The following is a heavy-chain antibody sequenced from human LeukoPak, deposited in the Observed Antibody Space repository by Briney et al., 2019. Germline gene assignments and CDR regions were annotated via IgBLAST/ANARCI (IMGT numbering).Heavy chain of an antibody. CDR1: GFTFSSYW. CDR2: INQDGSGK. CDR3: ARPAVEYCSSTSCHNYFEY. J-gene: IGHJ4*02. Sequence: GGSLRLSCAASGFTFSSYWMSWVRQAPGKGLEWMADINQDGSGKYYVDSVKGRFTISRDNAKNSLYLQMNSLRAEDTAVFYCARPAVEYCSSTSCHNYFEYWGQGTLVTVSS. V-gene: IGHV3-7*01. D-gene: IGHD2-2*01.